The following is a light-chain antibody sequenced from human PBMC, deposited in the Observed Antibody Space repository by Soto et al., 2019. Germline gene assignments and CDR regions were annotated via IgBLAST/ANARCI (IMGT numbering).Light chain of an antibody. Sequence: LTQPASVSGSPGQSITISCTGTSSDVGGYNYVSWYQQHPGKAPKFMIYDVSNRPSGVSNRFSGSKSGNTASLTISGLQAEDEADYYCSSYTSSSTPYVFGTGTKVTVL. CDR3: SSYTSSSTPYV. V-gene: IGLV2-14*01. CDR1: SSDVGGYNY. CDR2: DVS. J-gene: IGLJ1*01.